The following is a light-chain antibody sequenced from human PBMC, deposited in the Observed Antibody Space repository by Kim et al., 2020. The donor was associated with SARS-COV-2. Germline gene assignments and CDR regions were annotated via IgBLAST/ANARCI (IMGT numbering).Light chain of an antibody. J-gene: IGLJ1*01. CDR1: RSDVGGYNY. V-gene: IGLV2-14*04. Sequence: SITISCTGTRSDVGGYNYVSWYHQRPGKAPKLMIYGVSNRPSGVSNRFSGSKSGNTASLTISGLQAEDEADYYCSSYTSSSTLYVFGTGTKVTVL. CDR3: SSYTSSSTLYV. CDR2: GVS.